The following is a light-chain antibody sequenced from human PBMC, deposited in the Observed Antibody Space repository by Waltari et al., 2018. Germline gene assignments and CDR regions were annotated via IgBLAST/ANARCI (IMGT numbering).Light chain of an antibody. J-gene: IGKJ2*01. CDR1: QGIENS. CDR3: QHYNRFPYT. CDR2: DVS. V-gene: IGKV1-16*02. Sequence: DIQMTQSPSSLSASVGDTVTITCRACQGIENSLGWFQQRPGKALKSPIIDVSSLQSGDPLKFSSSGYGTHFSRTINNLQPEDSATYYCQHYNRFPYTFGQGTKLEIK.